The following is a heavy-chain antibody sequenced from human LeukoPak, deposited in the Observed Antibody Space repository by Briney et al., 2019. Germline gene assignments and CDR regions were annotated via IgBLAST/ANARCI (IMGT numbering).Heavy chain of an antibody. Sequence: SETLSLTCTVSGDSVSSSSYYWVRIRQPPGKGLEWIGNIYYSGATYYNPSLKSRVIISIDTSKNQFSLRLTSVTAVDTAVYYCARRASGSGNVGYWGQGTLVTVSS. CDR3: ARRASGSGNVGY. D-gene: IGHD3-10*01. CDR2: IYYSGAT. J-gene: IGHJ4*02. CDR1: GDSVSSSSYY. V-gene: IGHV4-39*01.